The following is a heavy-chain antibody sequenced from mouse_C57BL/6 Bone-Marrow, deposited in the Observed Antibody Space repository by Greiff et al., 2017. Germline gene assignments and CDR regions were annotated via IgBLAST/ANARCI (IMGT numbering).Heavy chain of an antibody. Sequence: VQLQQSGPELVKPGASVKISCKASGYSFTDYNMNWVNQSNGKSLEWIGVISPNYGNTTSNQKFKGKATLTVDQSSSTAYMHLNSLESDDSAVYDCARWGDYWGQGTTLTVSS. CDR3: ARWGDY. CDR2: ISPNYGNT. CDR1: GYSFTDYN. J-gene: IGHJ2*01. V-gene: IGHV1-39*01.